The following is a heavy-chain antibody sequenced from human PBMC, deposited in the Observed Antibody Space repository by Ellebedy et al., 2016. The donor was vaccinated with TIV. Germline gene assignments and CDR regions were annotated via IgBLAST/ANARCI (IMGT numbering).Heavy chain of an antibody. Sequence: GESLKISXAASGFTFSSYSMNWVRQAPGKGLEWVSSISSSSSYIYYADSVKGRFTISRGNAKNSLYLQMNSLRAEDTAVYYCARDLGPWRDYYYYGMDVWGQGTTVTVSS. CDR2: ISSSSSYI. D-gene: IGHD3-16*01. J-gene: IGHJ6*02. CDR3: ARDLGPWRDYYYYGMDV. CDR1: GFTFSSYS. V-gene: IGHV3-21*01.